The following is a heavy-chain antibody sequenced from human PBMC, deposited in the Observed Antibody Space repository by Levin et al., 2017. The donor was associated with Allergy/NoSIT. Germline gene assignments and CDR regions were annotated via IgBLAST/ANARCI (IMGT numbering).Heavy chain of an antibody. D-gene: IGHD3-10*01. V-gene: IGHV3-7*01. J-gene: IGHJ4*02. CDR3: ARDPFEDVLLWFRELFYFDY. Sequence: QPGGSLRLSCAASGFTFSSYWMSWVRQAPGKGLEWVANIKQDGSEKNYVDSVKGRFSISRDNAKNSLYLQMNSLRAEDTAMYYCARDPFEDVLLWFRELFYFDYWGQGTLVTVSS. CDR2: IKQDGSEK. CDR1: GFTFSSYW.